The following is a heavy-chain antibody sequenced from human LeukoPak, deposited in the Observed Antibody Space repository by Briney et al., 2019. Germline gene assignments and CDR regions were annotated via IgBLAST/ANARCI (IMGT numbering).Heavy chain of an antibody. J-gene: IGHJ5*02. CDR3: ARASYYDILTGYYNAPRNWFDP. Sequence: SETLSLTCTVSGGSISSGDYYWSWIRQPPGKGLEWIGYIYYSGSTYYNPSLKSRVTVSVDTPKNQFSLKLSSVTAADTAVYYCARASYYDILTGYYNAPRNWFDPWGQGTLVTVSS. V-gene: IGHV4-30-4*01. CDR2: IYYSGST. CDR1: GGSISSGDYY. D-gene: IGHD3-9*01.